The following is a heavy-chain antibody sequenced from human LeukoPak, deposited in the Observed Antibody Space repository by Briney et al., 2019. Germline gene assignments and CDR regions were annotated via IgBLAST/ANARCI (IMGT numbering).Heavy chain of an antibody. CDR1: GFTFSSYG. V-gene: IGHV3-30*03. D-gene: IGHD3-10*01. J-gene: IGHJ4*02. CDR3: ARSFGDGSGTWIWYFDY. Sequence: PGGSLRLSCAASGFTFSSYGMHWVRQAPGKGLEWVAVISYDGSNKYYADSVKGRFTISRDNSKNTLYLQMNSLRAEDTAVYYCARSFGDGSGTWIWYFDYWGQGTLVTVSS. CDR2: ISYDGSNK.